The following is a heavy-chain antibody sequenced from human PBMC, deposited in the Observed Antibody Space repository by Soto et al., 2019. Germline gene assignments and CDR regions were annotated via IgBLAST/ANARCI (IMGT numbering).Heavy chain of an antibody. CDR3: AKAQEYDSGSMDV. CDR1: GFTFSSYG. D-gene: IGHD3-22*01. Sequence: QVQLVESGGGVVQPGRSLRLSCAASGFTFSSYGMHWVRQAPGKGLEWVAVISYDGSNKYYADSVKGRFTISRDNSKSTLYLQMNSLRAEDTAVYYCAKAQEYDSGSMDVWGQGTTVTVSS. J-gene: IGHJ6*02. V-gene: IGHV3-30*18. CDR2: ISYDGSNK.